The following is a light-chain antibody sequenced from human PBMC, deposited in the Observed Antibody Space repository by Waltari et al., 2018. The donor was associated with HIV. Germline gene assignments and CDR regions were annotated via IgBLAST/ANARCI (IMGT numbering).Light chain of an antibody. CDR3: QSYDSDSLV. CDR1: SGSVAANF. J-gene: IGLJ3*02. Sequence: NFMLTQPHSVSASPGETVTISCTHSSGSVAANFVQWFQQCPGSSPTTVIYEDNERPSGVPDRFSGSIDSSSSSASFTAFLTISGLKTEDEAVYYCQSYDSDSLVFGGGTRLTVL. CDR2: EDN. V-gene: IGLV6-57*01.